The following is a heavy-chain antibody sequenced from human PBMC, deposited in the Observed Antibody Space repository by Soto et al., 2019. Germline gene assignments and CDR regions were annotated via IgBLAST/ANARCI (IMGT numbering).Heavy chain of an antibody. CDR3: ARSDELAVFGQ. J-gene: IGHJ4*02. D-gene: IGHD3-3*01. V-gene: IGHV3-11*01. CDR1: GFNFSENY. Sequence: QVHLVESGGGLVKPGGSLRLSCAASGFNFSENYMNWIRQAPGKGLEWLSYISSSGRTIYYADSVKGRFTISRDNAEDSLYLQMNSLRAEDTAVYYCARSDELAVFGQWGQGTLVTVSA. CDR2: ISSSGRTI.